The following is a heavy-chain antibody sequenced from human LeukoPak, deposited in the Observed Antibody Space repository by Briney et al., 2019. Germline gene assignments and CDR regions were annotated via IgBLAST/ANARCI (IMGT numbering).Heavy chain of an antibody. D-gene: IGHD5-18*01. V-gene: IGHV3-71*01. CDR1: GFTVSSNY. J-gene: IGHJ4*02. Sequence: PGGSLRLSCAASGFTVSSNYMSWVRQAPGKGLEWVSFIRRKAHGGTADYAASVKGRFTISRDDSKRIAYLQMDSLKSEDTAMYYCVREWKDSAMITLDYWGQGTLVTVSS. CDR3: VREWKDSAMITLDY. CDR2: IRRKAHGGTA.